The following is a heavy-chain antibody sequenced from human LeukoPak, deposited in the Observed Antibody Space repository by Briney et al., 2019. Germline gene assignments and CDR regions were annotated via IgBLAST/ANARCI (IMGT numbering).Heavy chain of an antibody. V-gene: IGHV3-21*01. CDR2: ISSSSSYI. D-gene: IGHD3/OR15-3a*01. CDR1: GFSFSSYS. CDR3: ARSGLDYYYYMDV. Sequence: GGSLRLSCAASGFSFSSYSMNWVRQAPGKGLEWVSSISSSSSYIYYADSVKGRFTISRDNAKNSLYLQMNSLRAEDTAVYYCARSGLDYYYYMDVWGKGTTVTVSS. J-gene: IGHJ6*03.